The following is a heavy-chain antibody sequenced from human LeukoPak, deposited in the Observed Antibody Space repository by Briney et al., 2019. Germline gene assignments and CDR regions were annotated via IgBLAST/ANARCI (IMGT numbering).Heavy chain of an antibody. CDR3: AKPHRGYCSGGSCDY. J-gene: IGHJ4*02. Sequence: PGGSLRLSCAASGFTFSSYAMSWVRQAPGKGLEWVSAISGSGGSTYYADSVKGRFTISRDNSKNTLYLQMYSLRAEDTAVYYCAKPHRGYCSGGSCDYWGQGTLVTVSS. D-gene: IGHD2-15*01. CDR2: ISGSGGST. CDR1: GFTFSSYA. V-gene: IGHV3-23*01.